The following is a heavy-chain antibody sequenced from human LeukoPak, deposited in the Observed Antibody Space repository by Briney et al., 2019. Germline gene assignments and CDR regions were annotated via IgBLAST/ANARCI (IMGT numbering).Heavy chain of an antibody. V-gene: IGHV1-2*06. D-gene: IGHD2-2*01. CDR2: INPNSGGT. CDR1: GNTFTTYY. CDR3: SRVDGECSSTSCYGGYAFDI. Sequence: GASVMVSCKASGNTFTTYYMPWVRQAPGQGLEWMGRINPNSGGTNYAQKFQGRVTMTRDMSISTAYMVLCRLRSHATAVYYCSRVDGECSSTSCYGGYAFDIWGQGTMVTVSS. J-gene: IGHJ3*02.